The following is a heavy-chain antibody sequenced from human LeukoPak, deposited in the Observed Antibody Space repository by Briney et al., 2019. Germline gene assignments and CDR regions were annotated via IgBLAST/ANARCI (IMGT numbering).Heavy chain of an antibody. J-gene: IGHJ4*02. CDR2: IYSGGST. V-gene: IGHV3-66*01. CDR1: GFTVSTNY. Sequence: PGGSLRLSCAASGFTVSTNYMSWVRQAPGKGLEWVSVIYSGGSTDYADSVKGRFTISRDNSKNTLYLQMNSLRAEDTAVYYCARDRYGDYFGYWGQGTRVTVSS. CDR3: ARDRYGDYFGY. D-gene: IGHD4-17*01.